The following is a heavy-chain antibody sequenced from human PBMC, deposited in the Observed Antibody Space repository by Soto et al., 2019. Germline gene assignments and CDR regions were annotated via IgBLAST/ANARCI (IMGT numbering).Heavy chain of an antibody. CDR3: ASGPGYYFDY. CDR2: IYYSGST. D-gene: IGHD3-10*01. V-gene: IGHV4-61*01. J-gene: IGHJ4*02. Sequence: LSLTCTVSGGSVSSGSYYWSWIRQPPGKGLEWIGYIYYSGSTNYNPSLKSRVTISVDTSKNQFSLKLSSVTAADTAVYYCASGPGYYFDYWGQGTLVTVSS. CDR1: GGSVSSGSYY.